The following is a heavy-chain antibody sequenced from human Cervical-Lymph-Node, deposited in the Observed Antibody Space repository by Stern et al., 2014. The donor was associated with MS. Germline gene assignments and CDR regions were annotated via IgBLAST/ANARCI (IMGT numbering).Heavy chain of an antibody. CDR3: ASAWEQQLVNHDAFDI. V-gene: IGHV4-61*02. CDR1: GGSISSGSYY. CDR2: IYTSGST. D-gene: IGHD6-13*01. J-gene: IGHJ3*02. Sequence: QVQLQESGPGLVKPSQTLSLTCTVSGGSISSGSYYWSWIRQPAGKGLEWIGRIYTSGSTNYNPSLKSGFPISVDPSKTQFPLTLSFVTAADTAVYYCASAWEQQLVNHDAFDIWGQGTMVTVSS.